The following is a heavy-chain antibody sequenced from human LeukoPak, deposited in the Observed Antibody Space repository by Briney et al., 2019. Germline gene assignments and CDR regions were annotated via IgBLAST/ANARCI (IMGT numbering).Heavy chain of an antibody. CDR1: GFTFYDYA. J-gene: IGHJ4*02. D-gene: IGHD2-2*01. CDR2: ISWNSGSI. V-gene: IGHV3-9*01. Sequence: PGGSLRLSCAASGFTFYDYAMHWVRQAPGKGLEWVSGISWNSGSIGYADSVKGRFTISRDNAKNSLYLQMNSLRAEDTALYYCGLGYCSSTSCLLDYWGQGTLVTVSS. CDR3: GLGYCSSTSCLLDY.